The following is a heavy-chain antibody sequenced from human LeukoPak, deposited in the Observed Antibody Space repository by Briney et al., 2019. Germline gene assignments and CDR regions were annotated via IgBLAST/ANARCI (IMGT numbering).Heavy chain of an antibody. J-gene: IGHJ4*02. Sequence: ASVKVSCKASGYTFTGYYMHWVRQAPGQGLEWMGWINPNSGGTNYAQKFQGRVTMTRDTSISTAYMELSRLRSDDTAVYYCALPAAILFPYYFDYWGQGTLVTVSS. CDR3: ALPAAILFPYYFDY. CDR2: INPNSGGT. V-gene: IGHV1-2*02. D-gene: IGHD2-2*01. CDR1: GYTFTGYY.